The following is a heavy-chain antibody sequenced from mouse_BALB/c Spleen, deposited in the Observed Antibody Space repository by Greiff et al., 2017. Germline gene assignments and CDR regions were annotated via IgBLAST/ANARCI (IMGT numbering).Heavy chain of an antibody. V-gene: IGHV3-2*02. J-gene: IGHJ2*01. D-gene: IGHD1-1*02. CDR3: ARGGWDY. CDR1: GYSITSDYA. CDR2: ISYSGST. Sequence: ESGPGLVKPSQSLSLTCTVTGYSITSDYAWNWIRQFPGNKLEWMGYISYSGSTSYNPSLKSRISITRDTSKNQFFLQLNSVTTEDTATYYCARGGWDYWGQGTTLTVSS.